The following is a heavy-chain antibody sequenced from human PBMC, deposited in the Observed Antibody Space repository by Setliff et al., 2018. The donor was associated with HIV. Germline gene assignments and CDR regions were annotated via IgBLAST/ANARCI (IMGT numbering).Heavy chain of an antibody. CDR2: INREETTE. CDR1: GFTFSTYS. D-gene: IGHD3-16*02. CDR3: ARELYREWDY. Sequence: GGSLRLSCAASGFTFSTYSMNWVRQAPGKGLEWISYINREETTEWYADSVKGRFIISRDNAKNTVYLQMNSLRVEDTAVYYCARELYREWDYWGQGTLVTVSS. J-gene: IGHJ4*02. V-gene: IGHV3-48*01.